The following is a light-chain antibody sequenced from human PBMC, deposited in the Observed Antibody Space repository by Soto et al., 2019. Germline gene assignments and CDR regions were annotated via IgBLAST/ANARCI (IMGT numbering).Light chain of an antibody. V-gene: IGKV2-28*01. CDR1: RSLLHSDGYNY. CDR3: KQDLHIRE. CDR2: LGS. J-gene: IGKJ1*01. Sequence: DIVMTQSPLSLPVTPGAPASISCRSSRSLLHSDGYNYLDWYLQRPGQSPQLLIYLGSNRASGGPDKFSGSGSGTDFALKISRVEAEEVEVYYWKQDLHIREFGQGTKVDSK.